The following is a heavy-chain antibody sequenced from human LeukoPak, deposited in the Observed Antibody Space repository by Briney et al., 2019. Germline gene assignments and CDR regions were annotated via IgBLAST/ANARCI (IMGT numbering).Heavy chain of an antibody. Sequence: RASVKVSCKASGYTFTSYAMHWVRQAPGQRLEWMGWINAGNGNTKYSQECQGRVTITRGTSASTAYMELSSLRSEDMAVYYCASRRFRLITMVRGVRYGEFDYWGQGTLVTVSS. CDR3: ASRRFRLITMVRGVRYGEFDY. V-gene: IGHV1-3*03. CDR2: INAGNGNT. J-gene: IGHJ4*02. CDR1: GYTFTSYA. D-gene: IGHD3-10*01.